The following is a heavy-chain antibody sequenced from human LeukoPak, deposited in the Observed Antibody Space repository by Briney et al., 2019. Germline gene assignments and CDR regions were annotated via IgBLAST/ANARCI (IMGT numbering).Heavy chain of an antibody. D-gene: IGHD3-22*01. V-gene: IGHV1-2*02. CDR3: ARSPNYYDSSGYSHDFDY. Sequence: ASVKVSCKASGYTFTSYGISWVRQAPGQGLEWMGWINPNSGGTNYAQKFQGRVTMTRDTSISTAYMELSRLRSDDTAVYYCARSPNYYDSSGYSHDFDYWGQGTLVTVSS. J-gene: IGHJ4*02. CDR2: INPNSGGT. CDR1: GYTFTSYG.